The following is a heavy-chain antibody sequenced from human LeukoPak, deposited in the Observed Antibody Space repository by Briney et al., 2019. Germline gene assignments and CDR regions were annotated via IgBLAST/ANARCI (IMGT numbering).Heavy chain of an antibody. V-gene: IGHV1-8*02. CDR3: ARGSPMGDYYYGMDV. J-gene: IGHJ6*01. Sequence: ASVKVSCKASGYTFTSYGISWVRQATGQGLEWMGWMNPNGGNTGYAQKFQGRVTMTRNTPISTAYMELSSLRSEDTAVYYCARGSPMGDYYYGMDVWGQGTTVTVSS. CDR2: MNPNGGNT. CDR1: GYTFTSYG. D-gene: IGHD3-16*01.